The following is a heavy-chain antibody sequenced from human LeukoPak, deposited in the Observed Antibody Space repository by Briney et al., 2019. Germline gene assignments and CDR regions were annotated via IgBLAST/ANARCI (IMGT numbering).Heavy chain of an antibody. Sequence: SETLSLTCTVSGGSISSSTYCWGWIRQPPGKGLEWIGSLYYSGSTNYNPSLKSRVTISVDTSKNQFSLKLSSVTAADTAVYYCARDNRARHAFDIWGQGTMVTVSS. CDR3: ARDNRARHAFDI. V-gene: IGHV4-39*07. CDR2: LYYSGST. J-gene: IGHJ3*02. CDR1: GGSISSSTYC. D-gene: IGHD2/OR15-2a*01.